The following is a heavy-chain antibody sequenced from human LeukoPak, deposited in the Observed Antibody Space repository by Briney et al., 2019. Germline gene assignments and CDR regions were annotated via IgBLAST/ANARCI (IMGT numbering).Heavy chain of an antibody. D-gene: IGHD1-26*01. CDR2: ISAYNGNT. Sequence: ASVKVSCKASGYTFTSYGISWVRQAPGQGLEWMGWISAYNGNTNYAQKLQGRVTMTTDTSTSTAYMELRSLRSDDTAVYSCARDIRWGSYSAFDIWGQGTMVTVSS. V-gene: IGHV1-18*01. CDR1: GYTFTSYG. CDR3: ARDIRWGSYSAFDI. J-gene: IGHJ3*02.